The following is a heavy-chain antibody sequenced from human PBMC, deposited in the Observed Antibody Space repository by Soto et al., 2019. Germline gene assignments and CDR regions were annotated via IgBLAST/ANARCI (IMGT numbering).Heavy chain of an antibody. Sequence: GGSLRLSCAASRFTFSDYSMNWVRQAPGKGLEWVAVIYPAGPTYYADSVKGRFTISRDNSKNTLFLQLNKLRAEDTAVYYCARDAASSGLNYWGQGILVTVSS. V-gene: IGHV3-53*01. CDR3: ARDAASSGLNY. J-gene: IGHJ4*02. D-gene: IGHD6-19*01. CDR1: RFTFSDYS. CDR2: IYPAGPT.